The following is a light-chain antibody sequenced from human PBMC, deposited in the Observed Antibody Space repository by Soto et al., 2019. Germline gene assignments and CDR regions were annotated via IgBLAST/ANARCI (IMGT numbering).Light chain of an antibody. CDR2: SNN. CDR3: AAWDDSINGWL. CDR1: SSNIGMNP. V-gene: IGLV1-44*01. Sequence: QSVVTQPPSVSGTPGQRVTISCSGSSSNIGMNPVNWYQQLPGTAPRVVIYSNNQRPSGVPDRFSGSKSGTSVSLAISGLQSGDEADYFFAAWDDSINGWLFGGGTKLTVL. J-gene: IGLJ3*02.